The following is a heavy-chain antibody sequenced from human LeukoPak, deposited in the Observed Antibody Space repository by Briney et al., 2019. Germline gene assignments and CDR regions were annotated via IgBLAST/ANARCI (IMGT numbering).Heavy chain of an antibody. CDR2: IYYTGST. CDR3: AREKYGDYVPNTLDV. J-gene: IGHJ3*01. Sequence: KPSETLSLTXTVSGVSISSYYWSWIRQPPGKGVEWIGYIYYTGSTNYNPSLKSRVAISVDTSNNQFTLKLSSLTAADTAVYYCAREKYGDYVPNTLDVWGQGAMVTVSS. CDR1: GVSISSYY. D-gene: IGHD4-17*01. V-gene: IGHV4-59*01.